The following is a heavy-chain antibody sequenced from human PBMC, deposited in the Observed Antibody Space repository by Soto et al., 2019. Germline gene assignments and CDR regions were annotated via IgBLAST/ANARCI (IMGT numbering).Heavy chain of an antibody. CDR1: GYTFTSYY. V-gene: IGHV1-46*01. CDR2: INPSGGST. Sequence: ASVKVSCKASGYTFTSYYMHWVRQAHGQGLEWMGIINPSGGSTSYAQKFQGRVTMTRDTSTSTVYMDLSSLTSEDTAVYYCAGEVEYYFGKLFGYYYGMDVWGQGTTVTVSS. D-gene: IGHD3-10*01. CDR3: AGEVEYYFGKLFGYYYGMDV. J-gene: IGHJ6*02.